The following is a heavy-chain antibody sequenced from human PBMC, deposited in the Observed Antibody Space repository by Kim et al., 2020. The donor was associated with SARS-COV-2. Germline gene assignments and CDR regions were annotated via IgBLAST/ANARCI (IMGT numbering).Heavy chain of an antibody. Sequence: GGSLRLSCAASGFTFSSYSMNWVRQAPGKGLEWVSSISSSSSYIYYADSVKGRFTISRDNAKNSLYLQMNSLRAEDTAVYYCARDPGATRHDYYYYGIDVWGQGTTVTVSS. D-gene: IGHD5-12*01. V-gene: IGHV3-21*01. J-gene: IGHJ6*02. CDR2: ISSSSSYI. CDR3: ARDPGATRHDYYYYGIDV. CDR1: GFTFSSYS.